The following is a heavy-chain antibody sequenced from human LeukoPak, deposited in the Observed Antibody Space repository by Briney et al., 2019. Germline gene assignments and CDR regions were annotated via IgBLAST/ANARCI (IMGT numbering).Heavy chain of an antibody. J-gene: IGHJ4*01. CDR1: GFIFSNYY. CDR3: AKGTDFGDYSLDY. CDR2: MWSDGSNS. Sequence: GGSLRLSCAASGFIFSNYYMNWVRQAPGKGLEWVALMWSDGSNSFYADSVKGRFTISKNNSRNTLFLQMNSLRAEDTAVYYCAKGTDFGDYSLDYWGDGTLVTVSS. D-gene: IGHD4-17*01. V-gene: IGHV3-33*06.